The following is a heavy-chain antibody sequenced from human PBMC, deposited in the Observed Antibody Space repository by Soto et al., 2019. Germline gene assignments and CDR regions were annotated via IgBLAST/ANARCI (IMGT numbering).Heavy chain of an antibody. CDR1: GFTFSDYW. CDR3: ASHPPRGDYNRYATTY. Sequence: GGSLRLSCAVAGFTFSDYWMSGVRQVPGKGLEWLANRKGGGSEKYSVDSVKGRCTISRDNAKYSLYLQMNSLRADDTAIYYCASHPPRGDYNRYATTYWGQGTLVTVSS. V-gene: IGHV3-7*03. J-gene: IGHJ4*02. CDR2: RKGGGSEK. D-gene: IGHD4-17*01.